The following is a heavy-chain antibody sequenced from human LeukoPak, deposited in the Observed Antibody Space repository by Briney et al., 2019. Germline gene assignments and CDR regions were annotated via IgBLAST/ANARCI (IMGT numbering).Heavy chain of an antibody. V-gene: IGHV3-53*01. D-gene: IGHD4/OR15-4a*01. CDR3: ARGMHYYGARSAGFDY. J-gene: IGHJ4*02. CDR2: IYSGGST. Sequence: GGSLRLSCAASGFTVSSNYMSWVRQAPGKGLEGVSVIYSGGSTYYADSVKGRFTISRDNSKNTLYLQMNSLRAEDTAVYYCARGMHYYGARSAGFDYWGQGTLVTVSS. CDR1: GFTVSSNY.